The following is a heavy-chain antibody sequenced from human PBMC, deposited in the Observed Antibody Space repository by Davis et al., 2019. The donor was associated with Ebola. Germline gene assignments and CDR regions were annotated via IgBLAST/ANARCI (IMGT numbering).Heavy chain of an antibody. J-gene: IGHJ3*02. Sequence: PGGSLRLSCAASGFTFSSYSMNWVRQAPGKGLEWVSSIGSSSSYMYYADSVKGRFTISRDNAKNSLYLQMNSLRAEDTAVYYCARESSGAFDIWGHGTMVTVSS. CDR1: GFTFSSYS. D-gene: IGHD6-6*01. CDR2: IGSSSSYM. V-gene: IGHV3-21*01. CDR3: ARESSGAFDI.